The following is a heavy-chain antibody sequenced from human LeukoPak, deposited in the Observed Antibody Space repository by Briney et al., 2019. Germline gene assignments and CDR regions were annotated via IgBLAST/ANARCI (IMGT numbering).Heavy chain of an antibody. CDR1: GFTFNRYG. J-gene: IGHJ4*02. D-gene: IGHD3-10*01. CDR2: IRYDESKE. CDR3: AKDHYYGSGTYSSEHFDY. V-gene: IGHV3-30*02. Sequence: GGSLRLSCAASGFTFNRYGMHWVRQATGKGLEWVSFIRYDESKEYYADSVRGRFTISRDYSTNTVYLQMNSLRVEDTAVYYCAKDHYYGSGTYSSEHFDYWGQGTLVTVSS.